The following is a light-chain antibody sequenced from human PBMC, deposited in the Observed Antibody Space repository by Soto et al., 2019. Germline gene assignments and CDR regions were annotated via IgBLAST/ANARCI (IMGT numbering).Light chain of an antibody. CDR2: GAS. CDR1: QKISVTV. J-gene: IGKJ2*01. Sequence: IVITQTPGIQPLSPRICPSLTYSAIQKISVTVLAWYQQKPGQAPRLLIYGASSRTTGIPDRFSGSGSGKEFTLTISSLQSEDSAVYYCQQYNNWPPYSFGQGTKVDI. CDR3: QQYNNWPPYS. V-gene: IGKV3D-15*01.